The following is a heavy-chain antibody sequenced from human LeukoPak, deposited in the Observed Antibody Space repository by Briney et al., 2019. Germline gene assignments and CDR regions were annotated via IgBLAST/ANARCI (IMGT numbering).Heavy chain of an antibody. Sequence: PSETLSLTCTVSGGSFSSSSYYWGWIRQPPGKGLEWIGSIYYSGSTYYNPSLKSRVTISVDTSKNQFSLKLSSVTAADTAVYYCARDRYSSSWYYFDYWGQGTLVTVSS. J-gene: IGHJ4*02. V-gene: IGHV4-39*07. CDR2: IYYSGST. CDR1: GGSFSSSSYY. D-gene: IGHD6-13*01. CDR3: ARDRYSSSWYYFDY.